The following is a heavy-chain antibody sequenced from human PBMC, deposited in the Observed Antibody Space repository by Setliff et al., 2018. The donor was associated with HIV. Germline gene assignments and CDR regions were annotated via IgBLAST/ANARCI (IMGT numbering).Heavy chain of an antibody. Sequence: PSETLSLTCTVSGGSISSSCYYWGWIRQPPGKGLEWIGSIYYSGATYYNPSLKSRVTLSVDTSNNQFSLKLSSVTAADTAVYYCARHLRWELPYYFDYWGQGTLVTVSS. J-gene: IGHJ4*02. CDR1: GGSISSSCYY. V-gene: IGHV4-39*01. CDR2: IYYSGAT. D-gene: IGHD1-26*01. CDR3: ARHLRWELPYYFDY.